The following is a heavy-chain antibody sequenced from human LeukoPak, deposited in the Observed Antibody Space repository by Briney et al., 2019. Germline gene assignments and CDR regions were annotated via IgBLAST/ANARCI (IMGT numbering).Heavy chain of an antibody. CDR3: AKVRGDSALNYFDY. CDR2: IKQDGSEK. D-gene: IGHD4-17*01. Sequence: GGSLRLSCAASGFTFSTYWMSWVRQAPGKGLEWVANIKQDGSEKYYVDSVKGRFTISRDNSKNTLYLQMNSLRAEDTAVYYCAKVRGDSALNYFDYWGQGTLVTVSS. J-gene: IGHJ4*02. V-gene: IGHV3-7*03. CDR1: GFTFSTYW.